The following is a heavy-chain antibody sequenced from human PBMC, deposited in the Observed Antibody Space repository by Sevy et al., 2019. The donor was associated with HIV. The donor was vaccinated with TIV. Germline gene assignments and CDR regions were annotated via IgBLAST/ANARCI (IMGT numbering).Heavy chain of an antibody. CDR3: ARGNSLYDYVWGSYRYPYYYGMDV. J-gene: IGHJ6*02. V-gene: IGHV1-8*01. D-gene: IGHD3-16*02. CDR2: MNPNSGNT. CDR1: GYTFTSYD. Sequence: ASVKVSCKASGYTFTSYDINWVRQATGQGLEWMGWMNPNSGNTGYAQKFQGRVTMTRNTSISTAYMELSSLRSEDTAVYYCARGNSLYDYVWGSYRYPYYYGMDVCGQGTTVTVSS.